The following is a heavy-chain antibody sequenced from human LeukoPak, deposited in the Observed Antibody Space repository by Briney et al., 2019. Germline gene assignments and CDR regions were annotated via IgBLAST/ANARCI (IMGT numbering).Heavy chain of an antibody. D-gene: IGHD3-22*01. CDR1: GFILSSYW. V-gene: IGHV3-7*01. CDR2: INQDGSER. CDR3: ARDRGWRSGGYYLYYFDF. Sequence: GGSLRLSCAASGFILSSYWMSWVRQAPGKGLEWVANINQDGSERYYVDSVKGRFTISRDNAKNSLYLQMNSLRAEDTAVYFCARDRGWRSGGYYLYYFDFWGQGTLVTVSS. J-gene: IGHJ4*02.